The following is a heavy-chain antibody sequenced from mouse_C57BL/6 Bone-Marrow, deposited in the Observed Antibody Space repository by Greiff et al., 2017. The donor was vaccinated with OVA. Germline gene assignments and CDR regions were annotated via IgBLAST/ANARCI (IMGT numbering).Heavy chain of an antibody. CDR1: GFTFSSYA. J-gene: IGHJ2*01. D-gene: IGHD2-3*01. V-gene: IGHV5-9-1*02. Sequence: EVMLVESGEGLVKPGGSLKLSCAASGFTFSSYAMSWVRQTPEKRLEWVAYISSGGDYIYYADTVKGRFTISRDNARNTLYLQMSSLKSEDTAMYYCTRDGYDGPYYFDYWGQGTTLTVSS. CDR2: ISSGGDYI. CDR3: TRDGYDGPYYFDY.